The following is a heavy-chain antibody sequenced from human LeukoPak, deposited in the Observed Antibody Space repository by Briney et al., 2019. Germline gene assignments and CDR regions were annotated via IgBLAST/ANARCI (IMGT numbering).Heavy chain of an antibody. CDR2: TYYRSKWYN. CDR1: GDSVSSNRAA. V-gene: IGHV6-1*01. D-gene: IGHD1-1*01. CDR3: ARGYPSLDY. Sequence: SQTLSLTCAISGDSVSSNRAAWNWIRQSPSGGLEWLGRTYYRSKWYNDYPVSVKSRITINPDTSKNQFSLQLSSVTPDDTAVYYCARGYPSLDYWGQGTLVTVSS. J-gene: IGHJ4*02.